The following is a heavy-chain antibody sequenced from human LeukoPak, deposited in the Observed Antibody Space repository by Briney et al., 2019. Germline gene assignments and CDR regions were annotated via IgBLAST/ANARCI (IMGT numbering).Heavy chain of an antibody. V-gene: IGHV1-8*02. Sequence: ASVKVSCKASGGTFSSYAISWVRQATGQGLEWMGWMNPNSGNTGYAQKFQGRVTMTRNTSISTAYMELSSLRSEDTAVYYCARDEDSNYSHYYYYGMDVWGQGTTVTVSS. CDR3: ARDEDSNYSHYYYYGMDV. CDR2: MNPNSGNT. D-gene: IGHD4-11*01. CDR1: GGTFSSYA. J-gene: IGHJ6*02.